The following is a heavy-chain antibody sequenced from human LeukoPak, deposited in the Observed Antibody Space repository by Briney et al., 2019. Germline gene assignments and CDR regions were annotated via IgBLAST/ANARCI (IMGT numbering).Heavy chain of an antibody. CDR2: INSDGSST. Sequence: GGSLRLSCAASGFTFSSYWMHWVRQAPGKGLVWVSRINSDGSSTSYADSVKGRFTISRDNAKNTLYLQMNSLRAEDTAVYYCARDGTYYRLLYVLDYWGQGTLVTVSS. CDR3: ARDGTYYRLLYVLDY. V-gene: IGHV3-74*01. J-gene: IGHJ4*02. CDR1: GFTFSSYW. D-gene: IGHD2-2*02.